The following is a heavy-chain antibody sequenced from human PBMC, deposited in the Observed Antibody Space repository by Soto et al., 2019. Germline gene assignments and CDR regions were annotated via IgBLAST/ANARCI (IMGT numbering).Heavy chain of an antibody. CDR2: INPNSGGT. V-gene: IGHV1-2*04. CDR3: ARDGVGITIFGVVTYGMDV. J-gene: IGHJ6*02. D-gene: IGHD3-3*01. Sequence: GASVKVSCKASGYTFTGYYMHWVRQAPGQGLEWMGWINPNSGGTNYAQKFQGWVTMTRDTSISTAYMELSRLRSDDTAVYYCARDGVGITIFGVVTYGMDVWGQGTTVTVSS. CDR1: GYTFTGYY.